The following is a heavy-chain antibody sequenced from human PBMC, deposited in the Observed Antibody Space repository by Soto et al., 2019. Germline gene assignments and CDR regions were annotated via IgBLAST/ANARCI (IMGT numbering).Heavy chain of an antibody. J-gene: IGHJ4*02. Sequence: QVQLVQSGAEVKKPGASVKVSCKASGFTFTSYYMHWVRQAPAQGLEWMGIINPSGDTTNYAQEFQGRVTMTRDTSTSTVYMELSSLRSEDTAVYYCTRGAYCGGDCYDYWGQVTLVTVSS. V-gene: IGHV1-46*03. CDR3: TRGAYCGGDCYDY. D-gene: IGHD2-21*01. CDR2: INPSGDTT. CDR1: GFTFTSYY.